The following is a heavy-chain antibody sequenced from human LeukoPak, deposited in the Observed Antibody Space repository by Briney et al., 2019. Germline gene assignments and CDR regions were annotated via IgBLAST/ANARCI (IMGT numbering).Heavy chain of an antibody. V-gene: IGHV4-59*08. J-gene: IGHJ6*01. CDR2: IYYSGST. D-gene: IGHD3-10*01. Sequence: PSETLSLTCTVSGGSISSYYWSWIRQPPGQGLEWIGYIYYSGSTNYNPSLKSRVTISVDTSKNQFSLKLLPGTAADAAVDYCCGRNYGSGSYRYYYYGMDVWGQGTTVTVLS. CDR1: GGSISSYY. CDR3: CGRNYGSGSYRYYYYGMDV.